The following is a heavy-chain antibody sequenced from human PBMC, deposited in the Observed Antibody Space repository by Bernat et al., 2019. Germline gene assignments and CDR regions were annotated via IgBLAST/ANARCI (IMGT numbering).Heavy chain of an antibody. CDR1: GFTFSSYA. J-gene: IGHJ6*03. CDR3: ARDQGYCSGGSCDYMDV. D-gene: IGHD2-15*01. Sequence: EVQRLESGGGLVQPGESLRLSCAASGFTFSSYAMTWVRQAPGKGLEWVSASGGYGGSTGYADSVKGRFTISRDNAKNSLYLQMNSLRAEDTALYYCARDQGYCSGGSCDYMDVWGKGTTV. V-gene: IGHV3-23*01. CDR2: SGGYGGST.